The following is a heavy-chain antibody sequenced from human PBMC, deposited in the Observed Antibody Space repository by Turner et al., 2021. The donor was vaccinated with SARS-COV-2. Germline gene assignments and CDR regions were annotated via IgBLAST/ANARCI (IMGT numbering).Heavy chain of an antibody. CDR2: ISPNSGGT. V-gene: IGHV1-2*02. Sequence: QVQLVQSGAEVKKPGASVKVSCKASGYTFTVYYMHWVRQSPGQGLEWMGWISPNSGGTNYAQKFQGRVIMTRDTSISTAYMDLSGLRSDDTAVYYCARVTSLSYYFDYWGQGTLVTVSS. CDR1: GYTFTVYY. J-gene: IGHJ4*02. CDR3: ARVTSLSYYFDY.